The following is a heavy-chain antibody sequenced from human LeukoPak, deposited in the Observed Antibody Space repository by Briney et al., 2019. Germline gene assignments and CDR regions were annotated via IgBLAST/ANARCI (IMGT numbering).Heavy chain of an antibody. Sequence: SETLSLTGTVSGGSISSSSYYWGWIRQPPGKGLEWIGSIYYSGSTYYNPSLKSRVTISVDTSKNQFSLKLSSVTAADTAVYYCARGTVATGDAFDIWGQGTMVTVSS. V-gene: IGHV4-39*07. CDR2: IYYSGST. CDR3: ARGTVATGDAFDI. J-gene: IGHJ3*02. D-gene: IGHD5-12*01. CDR1: GGSISSSSYY.